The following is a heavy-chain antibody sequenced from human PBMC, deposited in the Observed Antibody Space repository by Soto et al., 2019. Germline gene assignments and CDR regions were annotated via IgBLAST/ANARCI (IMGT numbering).Heavy chain of an antibody. J-gene: IGHJ6*02. V-gene: IGHV4-34*01. Sequence: KPSETLSLTCAVYGGSFSGYYWSWIRQPPGKGLEWIGEINHSGSTNYNPSLKSRVTISVDTSKNQFSLKLSSVTAADTAVYYCARVCLRVSPQGMYYDFWSGYYNYYYYGMDVWGQGTTVTVSS. CDR1: GGSFSGYY. CDR2: INHSGST. CDR3: ARVCLRVSPQGMYYDFWSGYYNYYYYGMDV. D-gene: IGHD3-3*01.